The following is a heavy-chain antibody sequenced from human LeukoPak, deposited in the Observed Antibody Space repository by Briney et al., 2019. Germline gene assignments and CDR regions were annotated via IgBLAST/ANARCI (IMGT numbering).Heavy chain of an antibody. J-gene: IGHJ4*02. CDR3: ARDPPFIIGTTFFDY. Sequence: GGSLRLSCAASGFTFSNYNINWVRQAPGKGLEWVSYISSSSSNTYYADSVKGRFTISRDNAKNSLYLQMNSLRAEDTAVYYCARDPPFIIGTTFFDYWGQGTLVTVSS. D-gene: IGHD1-20*01. CDR2: ISSSSSNT. CDR1: GFTFSNYN. V-gene: IGHV3-21*05.